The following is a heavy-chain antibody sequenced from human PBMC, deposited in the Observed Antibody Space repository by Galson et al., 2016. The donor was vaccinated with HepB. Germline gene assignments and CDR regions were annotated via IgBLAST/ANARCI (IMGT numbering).Heavy chain of an antibody. CDR1: GYTFTKYT. J-gene: IGHJ6*03. V-gene: IGHV1-3*01. CDR2: INAGNDNT. D-gene: IGHD6-19*01. Sequence: SVKVSCKASGYTFTKYTMHWVRQAPGQSLEWLGRINAGNDNTKYSQKFQGRVTFSRDTSASTAYMELSSLRSEDTAVYFCARDHIAVAAMDVWGKGNPGHRLL. CDR3: ARDHIAVAAMDV.